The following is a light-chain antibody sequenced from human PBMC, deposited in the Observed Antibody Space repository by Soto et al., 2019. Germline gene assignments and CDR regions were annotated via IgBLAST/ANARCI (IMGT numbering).Light chain of an antibody. CDR1: QSVGSY. J-gene: IGKJ5*01. CDR2: DAS. V-gene: IGKV3-11*01. Sequence: EIVLTQSPATLSLSPGERATLFCWASQSVGSYLAWYQQKPGQAPRLLIYDASNRATGIPARFSGSGSGTDFALTISSLEPEDFAVYYCQHRSVWPPAVTFGQGTRLEI. CDR3: QHRSVWPPAVT.